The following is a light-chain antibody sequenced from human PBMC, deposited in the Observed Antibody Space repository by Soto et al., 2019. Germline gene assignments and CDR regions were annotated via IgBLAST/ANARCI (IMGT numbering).Light chain of an antibody. CDR1: SGHSSYA. Sequence: QLVLTQSPSASASLGASVKLTCTLSSGHSSYAIAWHQQQPEKGPRYLMKLDSDGSHTKGDAIPDRFSGSSSGAERYLTISSLQSEHEAYYYCQTWGTGIHVVFGGGTKLTVL. J-gene: IGLJ2*01. CDR3: QTWGTGIHVV. CDR2: LDSDGSH. V-gene: IGLV4-69*01.